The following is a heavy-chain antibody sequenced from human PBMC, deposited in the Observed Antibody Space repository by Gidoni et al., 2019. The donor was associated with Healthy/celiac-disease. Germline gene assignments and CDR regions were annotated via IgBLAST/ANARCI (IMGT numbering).Heavy chain of an antibody. CDR2: ISYDVSNK. CDR1: GFTFSSYA. V-gene: IGHV3-30-3*01. J-gene: IGHJ6*02. CDR3: ARDPATPIDDFWSGYSRLLGMDV. Sequence: QVQLVESGGGVVQPGRSLRLSCAASGFTFSSYAMHWVSQAPGKGLEWVAVISYDVSNKYYADSVKGRFTISRGNSKNTLYLQMNSLRAEDTAVYYCARDPATPIDDFWSGYSRLLGMDVWGQGTTVTVSS. D-gene: IGHD3-3*01.